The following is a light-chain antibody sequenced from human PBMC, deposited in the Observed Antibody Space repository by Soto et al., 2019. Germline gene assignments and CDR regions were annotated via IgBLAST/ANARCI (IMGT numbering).Light chain of an antibody. J-gene: IGLJ1*01. CDR2: EGS. CDR3: FSYAGSSTDV. V-gene: IGLV2-23*01. Sequence: QSVLTQPASVSGSPGQSITISCTGTSSDVGSYNLVSWYQQHPGKAPKLMIYEGSKRPSGVSNRFSGSKSGNTASLTISGLQAEDEAAYYCFSYAGSSTDVYGTSTKVTVL. CDR1: SSDVGSYNL.